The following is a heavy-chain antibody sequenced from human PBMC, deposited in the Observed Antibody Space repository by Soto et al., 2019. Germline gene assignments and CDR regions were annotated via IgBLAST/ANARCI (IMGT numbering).Heavy chain of an antibody. D-gene: IGHD3-16*01. J-gene: IGHJ3*02. Sequence: GGSLRLSCAASGITSSSYGMHWVRQAPGKGLEWVAVISYDGTNKYYGDSVKGRFSISRDNSKNTLYLQMNSLRAEDTAAYYCAKGLGWRVLGDAFDIWGQGTMVTVSS. CDR3: AKGLGWRVLGDAFDI. CDR2: ISYDGTNK. CDR1: GITSSSYG. V-gene: IGHV3-30*18.